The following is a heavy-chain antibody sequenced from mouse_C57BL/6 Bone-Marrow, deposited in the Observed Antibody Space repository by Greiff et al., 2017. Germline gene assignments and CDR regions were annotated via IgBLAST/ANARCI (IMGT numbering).Heavy chain of an antibody. CDR3: TTGYYEGVAY. Sequence: EVQLLESGAELVRPGASVKLSCTASGFNIKDAYMPWVKQRPEQGLEWIGWIDPENGDTEYASKFQGTATITADTSSNTAYLQLSRLTSEETAVYYCTTGYYEGVAYWGQGTLVTVSA. J-gene: IGHJ3*01. CDR2: IDPENGDT. D-gene: IGHD1-1*01. V-gene: IGHV14-4*01. CDR1: GFNIKDAY.